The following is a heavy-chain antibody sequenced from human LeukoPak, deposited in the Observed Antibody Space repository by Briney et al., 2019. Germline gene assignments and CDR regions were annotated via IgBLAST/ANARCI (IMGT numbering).Heavy chain of an antibody. Sequence: GGSLRLSCAASGFTFSSYWMSWVRQAPGQGLEWVANIKQDGREKYYVDSVKGRFTISRDNAKNSLYLQMNSLRAEDTAVYYCARDSSGYDSPGDYWGQGTLVTVSS. CDR3: ARDSSGYDSPGDY. V-gene: IGHV3-7*01. D-gene: IGHD5-12*01. CDR2: IKQDGREK. J-gene: IGHJ4*02. CDR1: GFTFSSYW.